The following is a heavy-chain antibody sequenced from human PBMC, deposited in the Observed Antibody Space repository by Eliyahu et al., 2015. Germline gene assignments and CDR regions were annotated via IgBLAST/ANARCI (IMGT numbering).Heavy chain of an antibody. CDR3: ARAVTPHDSSSYMTQVYFDY. J-gene: IGHJ4*02. CDR1: GDXVSSNSAX. Sequence: QVQLRQSGPGLVKPSQTLSLTCAISGDXVSSNSAXWXWXRQSPSRGLEWLGRTYYRSKWYNDYAVSVKSRITINPDTSKNQFSLQLNSVTPEDTAVYYCARAVTPHDSSSYMTQVYFDYWGQGTLVTVSS. D-gene: IGHD3-22*01. V-gene: IGHV6-1*01. CDR2: TYYRSKWYN.